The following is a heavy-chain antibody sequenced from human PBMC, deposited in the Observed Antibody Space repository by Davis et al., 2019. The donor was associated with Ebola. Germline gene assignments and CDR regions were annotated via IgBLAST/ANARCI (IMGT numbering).Heavy chain of an antibody. J-gene: IGHJ4*02. CDR3: ARPITIFGVVNYFDY. Sequence: GGSLRLSCAASGFTFSSYAMSWVRQAPGKGLEWVSAISGSGGSTYYADSVKGRFTISRDNSKNTLYLQMNSLRDEDTAVYYCARPITIFGVVNYFDYWGQGTLVTVSS. CDR2: ISGSGGST. V-gene: IGHV3-23*01. D-gene: IGHD3-3*01. CDR1: GFTFSSYA.